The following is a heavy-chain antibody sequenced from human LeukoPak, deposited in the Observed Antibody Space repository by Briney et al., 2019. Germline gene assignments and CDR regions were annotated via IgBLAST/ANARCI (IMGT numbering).Heavy chain of an antibody. J-gene: IGHJ4*02. D-gene: IGHD4-23*01. Sequence: SETLSLTCTVSGGSITSTTYYWGWIRQPPGKGLEWIGNIYYSGSTYYNPSLESRVTIPENTSKRQFSLKLSSVTAADTAVYYCASQDHEYGRTSGVAFDYWGQGTLVTVSS. CDR2: IYYSGST. V-gene: IGHV4-39*01. CDR1: GGSITSTTYY. CDR3: ASQDHEYGRTSGVAFDY.